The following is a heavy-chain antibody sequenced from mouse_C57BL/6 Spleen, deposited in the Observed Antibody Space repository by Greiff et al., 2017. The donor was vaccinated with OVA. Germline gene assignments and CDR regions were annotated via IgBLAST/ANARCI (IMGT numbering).Heavy chain of an antibody. CDR1: GYSITSGYY. J-gene: IGHJ4*01. D-gene: IGHD4-1*01. CDR2: ISYDGSN. CDR3: ARVSLTHYAMDY. Sequence: VQLKESGPGLVKPSQSLSLTCSVTGYSITSGYYWNWIRQFPGNKLEWMGYISYDGSNNYNPSLKNRISITRDTSKNQFFLKLNSVTTEDTATYYCARVSLTHYAMDYWGQGTSVTVSS. V-gene: IGHV3-6*01.